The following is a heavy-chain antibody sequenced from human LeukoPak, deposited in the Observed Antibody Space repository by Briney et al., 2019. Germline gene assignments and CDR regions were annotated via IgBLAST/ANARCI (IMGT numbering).Heavy chain of an antibody. CDR2: INHSGAT. Sequence: SETLALTCAVYAESFSGYYWSWIRQPPWKGLEWIGEINHSGATNYNPSLKSRVTISGDTSKHEFSLRLNSVTAADTAVYYCARQSSSGFLDYWGQGALVTVSS. D-gene: IGHD6-19*01. CDR1: AESFSGYY. CDR3: ARQSSSGFLDY. J-gene: IGHJ4*02. V-gene: IGHV4-34*01.